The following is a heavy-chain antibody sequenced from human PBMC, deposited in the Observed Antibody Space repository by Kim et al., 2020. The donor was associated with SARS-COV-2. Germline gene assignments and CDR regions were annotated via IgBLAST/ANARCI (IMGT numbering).Heavy chain of an antibody. V-gene: IGHV3-21*01. CDR2: ISSSSYI. Sequence: GGSLRLSCAASGFTFSSYSMNWVRQAPGKGLEWVSSISSSSYIYYADSVKGRFTISRDNAKNSLYLQMNSLRAEDTAVYYCARVGLRGSSGYEDPRGGVVYWGPGTLVTVSA. J-gene: IGHJ4*02. CDR3: ARVGLRGSSGYEDPRGGVVY. CDR1: GFTFSSYS. D-gene: IGHD5-12*01.